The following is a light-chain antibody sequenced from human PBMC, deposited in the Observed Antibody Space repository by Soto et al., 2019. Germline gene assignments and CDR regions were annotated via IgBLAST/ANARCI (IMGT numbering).Light chain of an antibody. CDR1: QSVSGSD. V-gene: IGKV3-20*01. Sequence: VLSQSPGTVSLSPGERANLSCRARQSVSGSDLAWYQQKPGLAPSLLISGVSNRATGTPDRFSGSGSGTDFTLTISRLEPEDFAVFYCHQYGISPPTFGPVTKVDTK. J-gene: IGKJ1*01. CDR2: GVS. CDR3: HQYGISPPT.